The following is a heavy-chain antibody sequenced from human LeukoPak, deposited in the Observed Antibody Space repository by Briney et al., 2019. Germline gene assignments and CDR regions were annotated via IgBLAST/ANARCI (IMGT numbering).Heavy chain of an antibody. J-gene: IGHJ5*02. Sequence: SGGSLRLSCAASGFTFSNYAMHWVRQAPGKGLEHVSAISSNGGSTYYADSVKGRFTISRDNSKNTLYLQMSSLRAEDTAVYYCVNYPLLGYCSGGSCNPFDPWGQGTLVTVSS. CDR3: VNYPLLGYCSGGSCNPFDP. CDR2: ISSNGGST. CDR1: GFTFSNYA. D-gene: IGHD2-15*01. V-gene: IGHV3-64D*09.